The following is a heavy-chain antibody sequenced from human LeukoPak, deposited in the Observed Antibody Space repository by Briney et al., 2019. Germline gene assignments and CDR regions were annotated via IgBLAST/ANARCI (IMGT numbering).Heavy chain of an antibody. CDR2: IYNTGST. Sequence: SETLSLTCTVSGASITSYYWIWIRQPPGKGLEWIGYIYNTGSTSYNPSLKSRVTISEETSKNQFSLKLSSVTAADTAVYYCARWGDYDFWSGYSNYYYMAVWGKGTTVTVSS. J-gene: IGHJ6*03. CDR3: ARWGDYDFWSGYSNYYYMAV. CDR1: GASITSYY. D-gene: IGHD3-3*01. V-gene: IGHV4-59*01.